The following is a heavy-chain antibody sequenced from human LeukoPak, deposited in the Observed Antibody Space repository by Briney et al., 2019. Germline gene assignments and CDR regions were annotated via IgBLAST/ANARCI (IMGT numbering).Heavy chain of an antibody. Sequence: ASAKVSCKASGYTFTSYGISWVRQATGQGLEGMGWMNPNSGNTGYAQKFQGRVTMTRNTSISTDYMELSSRRSEDTAVYYCARGSRSSSWYRHSVLRFDYWGQGTLVTVSS. D-gene: IGHD6-13*01. CDR3: ARGSRSSSWYRHSVLRFDY. CDR2: MNPNSGNT. CDR1: GYTFTSYG. J-gene: IGHJ4*02. V-gene: IGHV1-8*02.